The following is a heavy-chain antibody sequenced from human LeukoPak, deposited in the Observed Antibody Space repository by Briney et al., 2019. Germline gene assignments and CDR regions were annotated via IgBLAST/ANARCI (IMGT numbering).Heavy chain of an antibody. CDR2: IYSSGST. CDR1: GGSISSYY. V-gene: IGHV4-4*07. J-gene: IGHJ4*02. D-gene: IGHD4-17*01. Sequence: SETLSLTCTVSGGSISSYYWRWIRQSAGKGLGWIWRIYSSGSTKYNPSLKSRLTMSVQPSKNQFSLRQISVTAADTAMYYCARENRYGYSGDGVRGLYFDDWGQGTLVTVSS. CDR3: ARENRYGYSGDGVRGLYFDD.